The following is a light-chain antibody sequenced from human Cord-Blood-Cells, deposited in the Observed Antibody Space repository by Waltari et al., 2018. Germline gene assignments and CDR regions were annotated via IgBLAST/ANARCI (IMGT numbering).Light chain of an antibody. J-gene: IGKJ1*01. CDR2: AAS. CDR3: QKYNSAPRT. CDR1: QGISNY. Sequence: DIQMTQSPSSLSASVGDRVTITCRASQGISNYLAWYQQKPGKVPKLLIYAASTLRSGVPSRFSGRGSRTDLTLTIRRRQPEDVATYYCQKYNSAPRTFGQGTKVEI. V-gene: IGKV1-27*01.